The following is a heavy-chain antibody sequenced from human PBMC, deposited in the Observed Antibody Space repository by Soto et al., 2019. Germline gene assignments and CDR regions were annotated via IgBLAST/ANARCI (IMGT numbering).Heavy chain of an antibody. CDR1: GLTFSNVW. CDR2: IKSKSDGETA. CDR3: AMTAMINRDSSTSFDY. Sequence: PGGSLRLSCAASGLTFSNVWMTWVRQAPGKGLEWVGRIKSKSDGETADVAAPVKARFTISRDDSKNTVFLEMNSLKSEDTALYYCAMTAMINRDSSTSFDYWGRGTQVTVSS. D-gene: IGHD5-18*01. V-gene: IGHV3-15*01. J-gene: IGHJ4*02.